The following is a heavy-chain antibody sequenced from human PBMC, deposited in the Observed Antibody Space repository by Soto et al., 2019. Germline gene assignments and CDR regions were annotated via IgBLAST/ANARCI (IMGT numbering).Heavy chain of an antibody. J-gene: IGHJ4*02. V-gene: IGHV3-15*01. Sequence: EVQLVESGGGLVKPGGSLRLSCAVSGITFSSAWMPWVRQAPGKGLEWVGLIKSKADGGIIDYAAPVKGRFAISRDDSKNTLYLQMNSLKTDDTAVYYCTTAFEWGQGTLVTVSS. CDR2: IKSKADGGII. CDR3: TTAFE. CDR1: GITFSSAW.